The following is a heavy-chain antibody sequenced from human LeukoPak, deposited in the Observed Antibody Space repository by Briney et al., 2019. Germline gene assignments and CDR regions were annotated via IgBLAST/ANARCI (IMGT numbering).Heavy chain of an antibody. CDR3: ATDRVAVAAQGYYFDY. CDR2: INPSGGST. D-gene: IGHD6-19*01. CDR1: GYTFTSYY. Sequence: GASVKVSCKASGYTFTSYYMHWVRQAPGQGLEWMGIINPSGGSTSYAQKFQGRVTMTEDTSTDTAYMELSSLRSEDTAVYYCATDRVAVAAQGYYFDYWGQGTLVTVSS. V-gene: IGHV1-46*01. J-gene: IGHJ4*02.